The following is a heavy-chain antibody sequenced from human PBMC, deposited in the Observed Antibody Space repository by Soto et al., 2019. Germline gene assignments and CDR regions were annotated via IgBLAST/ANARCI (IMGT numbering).Heavy chain of an antibody. CDR1: GYTFTSCA. CDR2: INAGNGNT. J-gene: IGHJ6*02. D-gene: IGHD3-22*01. CDR3: AGQRDTAMDYYDSSGSGGMDV. V-gene: IGHV1-3*01. Sequence: ASVKVSCKASGYTFTSCAMHWVRQAPGQRLEWMGWINAGNGNTKYSQKFQGRVTITRDTSASTAYMELSSLRSEDTAVYYCAGQRDTAMDYYDSSGSGGMDVWGQGTTVTVSS.